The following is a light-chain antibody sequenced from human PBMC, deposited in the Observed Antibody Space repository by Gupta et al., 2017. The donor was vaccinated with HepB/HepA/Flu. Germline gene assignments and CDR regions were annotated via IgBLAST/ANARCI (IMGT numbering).Light chain of an antibody. Sequence: QSMLTQPPSASGTPGPRVTISCSGSSSNIGSNFVYWYQQVPGASPKLLMYRDNQRPTGVPDRFSGSKSGTSASLAISGLRSEDEADYYCAAWDDSLTAVVFGGGTGLTVL. CDR2: RDN. CDR1: SSNIGSNF. J-gene: IGLJ2*01. V-gene: IGLV1-47*01. CDR3: AAWDDSLTAVV.